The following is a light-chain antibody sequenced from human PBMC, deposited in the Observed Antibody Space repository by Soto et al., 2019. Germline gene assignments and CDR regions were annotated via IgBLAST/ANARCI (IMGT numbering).Light chain of an antibody. J-gene: IGKJ1*01. CDR3: QQYNNWPRT. Sequence: EIVMTQSPATLSVSPGERATLSCRASQSVSSNLAWYQQKPGQAPRLLIYGASTRATGIPARFSGSGSGTEFTLTISSLQSEDFAVYYCQQYNNWPRTXGQGTKVHIK. CDR2: GAS. V-gene: IGKV3-15*01. CDR1: QSVSSN.